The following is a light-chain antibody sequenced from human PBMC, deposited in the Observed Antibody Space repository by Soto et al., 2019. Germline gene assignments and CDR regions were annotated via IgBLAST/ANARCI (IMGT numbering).Light chain of an antibody. CDR1: SSNIGAGYD. J-gene: IGLJ1*01. V-gene: IGLV1-40*01. Sequence: QTVVTQPPSVSGAPGQRVTISCTGSSSNIGAGYDVHWYQQLPGTAPKLLIYGNSNRPSGVPDRFSGSKSGTSASLAITGLQADDEADYYCQSYDSSVTLIVFGTGTKVTVL. CDR2: GNS. CDR3: QSYDSSVTLIV.